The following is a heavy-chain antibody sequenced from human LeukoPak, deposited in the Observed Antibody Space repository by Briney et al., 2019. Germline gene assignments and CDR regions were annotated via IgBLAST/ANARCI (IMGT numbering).Heavy chain of an antibody. V-gene: IGHV3-23*01. J-gene: IGHJ4*02. Sequence: GGSLGLSCAASGFTFSSYAMSWVRQAPGKGLEWVSANSGSGGGTYYADSVKGRFTISRDNSKNTLYLQMNSLRAEDTAVYFCAKDGRRGSGYEAYYFDYWGQGTLVTVSS. CDR2: NSGSGGGT. D-gene: IGHD5-12*01. CDR1: GFTFSSYA. CDR3: AKDGRRGSGYEAYYFDY.